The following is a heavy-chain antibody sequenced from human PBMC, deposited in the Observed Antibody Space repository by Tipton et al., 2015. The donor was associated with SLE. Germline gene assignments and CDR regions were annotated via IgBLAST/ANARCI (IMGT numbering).Heavy chain of an antibody. CDR3: ARGYYYDSSGYYRGVYYYYYIDV. CDR1: GGTFSSYA. V-gene: IGHV1-69*05. J-gene: IGHJ6*03. D-gene: IGHD3-22*01. CDR2: IIPIFGTA. Sequence: QLVQSGAEVKKPGSSVKVSCKASGGTFSSYAISWVRQAPGQGLEWMGGIIPIFGTANYAQKFQGRVTITTDESTSTAYMELSSLRSEDTAVYYCARGYYYDSSGYYRGVYYYYYIDVWGKGTTVTVSS.